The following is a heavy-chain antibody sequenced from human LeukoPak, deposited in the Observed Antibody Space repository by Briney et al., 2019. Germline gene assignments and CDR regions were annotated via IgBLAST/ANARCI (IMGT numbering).Heavy chain of an antibody. CDR1: GYTLTELS. V-gene: IGHV1-24*01. CDR2: FDPEDGET. D-gene: IGHD3-22*01. J-gene: IGHJ1*01. CDR3: ARESPRMYDSSGYYYVEYFQH. Sequence: ASVKVSCKVSGYTLTELSMHWVRQAPGKGLEWMGGFDPEDGETIYAQKLQGRVTMTTDTSTSTAYMEPRSLRSDDTAVYYCARESPRMYDSSGYYYVEYFQHWGQGTLVTVSS.